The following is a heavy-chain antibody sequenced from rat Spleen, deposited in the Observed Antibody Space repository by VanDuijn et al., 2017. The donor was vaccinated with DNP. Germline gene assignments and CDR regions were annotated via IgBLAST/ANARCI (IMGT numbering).Heavy chain of an antibody. CDR2: ISTSGGST. CDR1: GFIFSNYW. CDR3: ARSLTGPFDY. V-gene: IGHV5-31*01. D-gene: IGHD5-1*01. J-gene: IGHJ2*01. Sequence: EVQLVESGGGPVQPGRSLKLSCVASGFIFSNYWMTWIRQAPTKGLEWVASISTSGGSTYYRDSVKGRFTVSRDNAKSTLYLQMDSLRSEDTATYYCARSLTGPFDYWGQGVMVTVSS.